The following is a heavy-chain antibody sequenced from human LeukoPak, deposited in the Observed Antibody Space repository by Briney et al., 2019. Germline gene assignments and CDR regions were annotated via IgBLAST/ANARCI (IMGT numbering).Heavy chain of an antibody. CDR3: ARVETSRGADHVYYMDV. Sequence: SVKVSCKASGGTFSSYAISWVRQAPGQGLEWMGGIIPIFGTAKYAQKFQGRVMITADETTSTAYIELSSLRSEDTAVYYCARVETSRGADHVYYMDVWGKGTTVTVSS. V-gene: IGHV1-69*13. J-gene: IGHJ6*03. CDR2: IIPIFGTA. CDR1: GGTFSSYA. D-gene: IGHD4/OR15-4a*01.